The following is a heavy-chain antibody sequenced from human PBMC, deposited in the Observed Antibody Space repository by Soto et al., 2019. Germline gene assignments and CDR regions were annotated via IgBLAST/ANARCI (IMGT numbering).Heavy chain of an antibody. V-gene: IGHV3-30*18. CDR1: GFTFSSYG. Sequence: QVQLVESGGGVVQPGRSLRLSCAASGFTFSSYGMHWVRQAPGKGLEWVAVISYDGSNKYYADSVKGRFTISRDNSTNTLYLQMNSLRAEDTAVYYCAKDFRRGFGGTTKGVDYWGQGTLVTVSS. CDR3: AKDFRRGFGGTTKGVDY. CDR2: ISYDGSNK. D-gene: IGHD1-1*01. J-gene: IGHJ4*02.